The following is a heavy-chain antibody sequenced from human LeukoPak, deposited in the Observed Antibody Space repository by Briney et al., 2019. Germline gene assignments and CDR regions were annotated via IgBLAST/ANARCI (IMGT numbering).Heavy chain of an antibody. Sequence: SGGSLRLSCAASGFTVSSNYMSWVRQAPGKGLEWVSVIYSGGSTYYEDSVKGRFTISRDNSKNTLYLQMNSLRAEDTAVYYCARDYGGNSPWFDPWGQGTLVTVSS. CDR2: IYSGGST. J-gene: IGHJ5*02. CDR3: ARDYGGNSPWFDP. CDR1: GFTVSSNY. D-gene: IGHD4-23*01. V-gene: IGHV3-53*01.